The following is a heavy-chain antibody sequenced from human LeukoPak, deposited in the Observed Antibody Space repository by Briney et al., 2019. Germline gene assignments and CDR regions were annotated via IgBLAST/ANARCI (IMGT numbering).Heavy chain of an antibody. CDR2: ISDSGST. D-gene: IGHD3-10*01. V-gene: IGHV4-59*12. Sequence: SETLSLTCTVSGGSISSYYWSWIRQPPGKGLEWIGYISDSGSTNYNPSLKSRVTISVDTSKNQFSLKLSSVTAADTAVYYCARDYGAGSGSYYNAHYWGQGTLVTVSS. CDR3: ARDYGAGSGSYYNAHY. CDR1: GGSISSYY. J-gene: IGHJ4*02.